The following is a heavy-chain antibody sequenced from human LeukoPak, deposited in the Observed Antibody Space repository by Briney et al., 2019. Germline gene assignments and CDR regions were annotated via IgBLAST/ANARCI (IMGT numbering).Heavy chain of an antibody. V-gene: IGHV3-30*03. Sequence: GGSLRLSCVASGFSVSSDYMTWVRQAPGKGLEWVALISYDGSNKYYADSVKARFIISRDNSKNTVYLQMNSLRAEDTAVYYYDSSSFYGDSCFDYWGQGILVTVSS. D-gene: IGHD3-22*01. CDR3: DSSSFYGDSCFDY. CDR2: ISYDGSNK. CDR1: GFSVSSDY. J-gene: IGHJ4*02.